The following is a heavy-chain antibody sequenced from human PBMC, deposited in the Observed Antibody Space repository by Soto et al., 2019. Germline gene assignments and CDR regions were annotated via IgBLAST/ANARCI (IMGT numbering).Heavy chain of an antibody. CDR3: ARPLVAPVAGPYYYGMDV. CDR1: GFTFNNYG. D-gene: IGHD6-19*01. Sequence: QIQLVESGGGVVQPGRSLRLSCTASGFTFNNYGFNWVRQAPGKGLEWVAVIWYDGNTKYYADSVKGRFTISRDNLRSTVYLQMNSLTAEDTAVYYCARPLVAPVAGPYYYGMDVWGQGTTVTVSS. CDR2: IWYDGNTK. V-gene: IGHV3-33*01. J-gene: IGHJ6*02.